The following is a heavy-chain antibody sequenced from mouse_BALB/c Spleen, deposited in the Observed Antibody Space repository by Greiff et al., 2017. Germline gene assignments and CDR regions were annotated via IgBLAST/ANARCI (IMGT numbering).Heavy chain of an antibody. CDR3: ARDYDGYSYAMDY. V-gene: IGHV1-80*01. J-gene: IGHJ4*01. D-gene: IGHD2-3*01. CDR2: IYPGDGDT. Sequence: VQLQQSGAELVRPGSSVKISCKASGYAFSSYWMNWVKQRPGQGLEWIGQIYPGDGDTNYNGKFKGKATLTADKSSSTAYMQLSSLTSEDSAVYFCARDYDGYSYAMDYWGQGTSVTVSS. CDR1: GYAFSSYW.